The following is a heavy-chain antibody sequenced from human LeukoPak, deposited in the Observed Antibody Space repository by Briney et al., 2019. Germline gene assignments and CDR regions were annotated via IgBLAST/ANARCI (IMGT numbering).Heavy chain of an antibody. CDR3: ARDQAVAGHLDY. V-gene: IGHV3-21*01. D-gene: IGHD6-13*01. CDR1: GFTFSSYS. CDR2: ISSSSSYI. J-gene: IGHJ4*02. Sequence: GGSLRLSCAASGFTFSSYSMNSVRQAPGKGLEWVSSISSSSSYIYYADTVKGRFTISRDNAKNSLYLQMNSLRAEDTAVYYCARDQAVAGHLDYWGQGTLVTVSS.